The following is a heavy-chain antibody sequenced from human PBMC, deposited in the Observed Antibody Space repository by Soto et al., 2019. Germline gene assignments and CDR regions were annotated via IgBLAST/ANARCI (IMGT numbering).Heavy chain of an antibody. Sequence: ASVKVSCKVSGYTLTELSMRWVRQAPGKGLEWMGGFDPEDGETIYAQKFQGRVTMTEDTSTDTAYMELSSLRSEDTAVYYCATVYGIPAAITSYYYFAYWGQGTLVTVTS. CDR2: FDPEDGET. V-gene: IGHV1-24*01. CDR3: ATVYGIPAAITSYYYFAY. CDR1: GYTLTELS. J-gene: IGHJ4*02. D-gene: IGHD2-2*02.